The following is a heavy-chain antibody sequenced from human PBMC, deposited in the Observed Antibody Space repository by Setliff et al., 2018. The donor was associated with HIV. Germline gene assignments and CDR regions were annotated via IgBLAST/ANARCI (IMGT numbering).Heavy chain of an antibody. Sequence: SLKISCAASGFPVSGNYLNWVRQAPGKGLEWVGFIRSRAYGGTTEYAASVKGRFTISRDDSKSIAYLQMNSLKTEDTAVYYCTRDLGGPFDYWGQGTLVTVSS. J-gene: IGHJ4*02. V-gene: IGHV3-49*04. CDR1: GFPVSGNY. CDR2: IRSRAYGGTT. CDR3: TRDLGGPFDY. D-gene: IGHD3-16*01.